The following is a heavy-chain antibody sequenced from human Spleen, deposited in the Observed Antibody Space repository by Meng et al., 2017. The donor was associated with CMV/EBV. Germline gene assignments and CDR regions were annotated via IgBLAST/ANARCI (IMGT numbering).Heavy chain of an antibody. Sequence: GESLKISCAASGFTFSDDAMTWVRQAPGKGLEWVSIIYSGGSSTYYADSVKGRFTISRDKSKNTLYLQMNSLRAEDTAVYYCAKDRERRNYGRAMDVWGQGTTVTVSS. CDR1: GFTFSDDA. V-gene: IGHV3-23*03. CDR3: AKDRERRNYGRAMDV. D-gene: IGHD1-7*01. CDR2: IYSGGSST. J-gene: IGHJ6*02.